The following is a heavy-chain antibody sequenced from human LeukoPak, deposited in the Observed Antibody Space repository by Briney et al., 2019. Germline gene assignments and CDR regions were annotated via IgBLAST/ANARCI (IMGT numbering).Heavy chain of an antibody. D-gene: IGHD3-10*01. CDR2: ISSSGSTI. CDR3: TTDLRYGSGSYVPIDY. CDR1: GFTFSDYY. J-gene: IGHJ4*02. V-gene: IGHV3-11*01. Sequence: GGSLRLSCAASGFTFSDYYMSWIRQAPGKGLEWVSYISSSGSTIYYADSVKGRFTISRDNAKNSLYLQMNSLRAEDTAVYYCTTDLRYGSGSYVPIDYWGQGTLVTVSS.